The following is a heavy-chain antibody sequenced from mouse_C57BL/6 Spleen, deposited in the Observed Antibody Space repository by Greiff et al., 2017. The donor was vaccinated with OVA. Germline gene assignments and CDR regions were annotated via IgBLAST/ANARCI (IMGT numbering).Heavy chain of an antibody. Sequence: VQLQQPGAELVKPGASVKLSCKASGYTFTSYWLHWVKQRPGQGLEWIGMIHPHSGSTNYNEKFKSKATLTVDKSSSTAYMQLSSLTSEDSAVYYCARDSSGPAWFAYWGQGTLVTVSA. J-gene: IGHJ3*01. CDR2: IHPHSGST. CDR1: GYTFTSYW. V-gene: IGHV1-64*01. CDR3: ARDSSGPAWFAY. D-gene: IGHD3-2*02.